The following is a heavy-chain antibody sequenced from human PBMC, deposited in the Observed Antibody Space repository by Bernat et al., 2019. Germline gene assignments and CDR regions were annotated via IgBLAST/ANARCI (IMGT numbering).Heavy chain of an antibody. D-gene: IGHD7-27*01. V-gene: IGHV3-48*03. J-gene: IGHJ2*01. CDR1: GFTLSIYE. Sequence: EVQLVESGGGLVQPGGSLRLSCIASGFTLSIYEMNWVRQAPGKGLEWVSYISSSDNTVYYADSVKGRCTISRDNAKNSLYLQMNSLRVEDTAVYSCARGPGQNWYFDLWGRGTLVTVSS. CDR3: ARGPGQNWYFDL. CDR2: ISSSDNTV.